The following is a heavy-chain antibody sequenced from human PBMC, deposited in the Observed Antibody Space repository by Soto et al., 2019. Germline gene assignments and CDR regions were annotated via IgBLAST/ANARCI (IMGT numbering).Heavy chain of an antibody. CDR2: IYHSGST. V-gene: IGHV4-4*02. CDR1: GGSISSSNW. Sequence: SETLSLTCAVSGGSISSSNWWSWVRQPPGKGLEWIGEIYHSGSTNYNPSLKSRVTISIDTSKKQSSLKLTSVTAADTAVYYCARDPVDGYAFFDYWGQGTLVTVSS. D-gene: IGHD5-12*01. J-gene: IGHJ4*02. CDR3: ARDPVDGYAFFDY.